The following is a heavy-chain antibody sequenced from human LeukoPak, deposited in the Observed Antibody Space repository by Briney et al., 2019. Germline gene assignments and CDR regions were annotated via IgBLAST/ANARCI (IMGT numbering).Heavy chain of an antibody. CDR3: AKSFEGDYDY. D-gene: IGHD4-17*01. V-gene: IGHV3-23*01. J-gene: IGHJ4*02. CDR1: GLIVNNYA. CDR2: ISGSGGST. Sequence: PGGSLRLSCAASGLIVNNYAMSWVRQAPGKGLEWVSAISGSGGSTYYADSVKGRFTISRDNSKNTLYLQMNSLRAEDTAVYYCAKSFEGDYDYWGQGTLVTVSS.